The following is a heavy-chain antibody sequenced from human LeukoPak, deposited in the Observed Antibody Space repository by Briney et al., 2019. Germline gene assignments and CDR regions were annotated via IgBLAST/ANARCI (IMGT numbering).Heavy chain of an antibody. D-gene: IGHD3-9*01. V-gene: IGHV1-8*01. CDR2: MNPNSGNT. J-gene: IGHJ4*02. CDR1: GYTFTSYD. Sequence: ASVKVSCKASGYTFTSYDINWVRQATGQGLEWMGWMNPNSGNTGYAQKFQGRVTMTRNTSISTAYMELSSLRSEGTAVYYCARMRGVLRYFDWLLNEFDYWGQGTLVTVSS. CDR3: ARMRGVLRYFDWLLNEFDY.